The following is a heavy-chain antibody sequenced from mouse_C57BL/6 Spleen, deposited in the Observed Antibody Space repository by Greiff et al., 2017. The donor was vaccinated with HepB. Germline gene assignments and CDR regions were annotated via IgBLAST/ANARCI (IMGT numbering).Heavy chain of an antibody. Sequence: VQLKQSGAELVKPGASVKISCKASGYAFSSYWMNWVKQRPGKGLEWIGQIYPGDGDTNYNGKFKGKATLTADKSSSTAYMQLSSLTSEDSAVYFCARFWDYDPHYAMDYWGQGTSVTVSS. CDR3: ARFWDYDPHYAMDY. J-gene: IGHJ4*01. D-gene: IGHD2-4*01. CDR2: IYPGDGDT. V-gene: IGHV1-80*01. CDR1: GYAFSSYW.